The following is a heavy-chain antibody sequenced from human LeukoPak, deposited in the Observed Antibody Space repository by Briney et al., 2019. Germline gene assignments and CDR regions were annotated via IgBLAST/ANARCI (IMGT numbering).Heavy chain of an antibody. V-gene: IGHV4-59*08. CDR2: IYYSGST. J-gene: IGHJ3*02. CDR3: AVGVGTGAFDI. D-gene: IGHD1-26*01. Sequence: PSETLSLTCTVSGGSISSYYWSWIRQPPGKGLEWIGYIYYSGSTNYNPSLKSRVTISVDTSKNQFSLKLSSVTAADTAVYYCAVGVGTGAFDIWGQGTMVTVSS. CDR1: GGSISSYY.